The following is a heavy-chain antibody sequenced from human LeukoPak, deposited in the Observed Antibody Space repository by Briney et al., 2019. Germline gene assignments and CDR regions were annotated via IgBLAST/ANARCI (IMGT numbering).Heavy chain of an antibody. CDR2: IYYSGST. V-gene: IGHV4-59*08. Sequence: SETLSLTCTVSGGSISTYYWSWIRQSPGKGLEWIGYIYYSGSTSYNPSLKSRVTISVDTSKNQFSLKLSSVTAADTAVYYCARQGYSSSWFAFDYWGQGTLVTVSS. D-gene: IGHD6-13*01. CDR3: ARQGYSSSWFAFDY. J-gene: IGHJ4*02. CDR1: GGSISTYY.